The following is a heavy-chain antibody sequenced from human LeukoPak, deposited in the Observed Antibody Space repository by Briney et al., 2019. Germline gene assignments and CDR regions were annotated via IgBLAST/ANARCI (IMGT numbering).Heavy chain of an antibody. D-gene: IGHD3-3*01. CDR3: ARDYEAATDFWSGYRYYFDY. CDR1: GFTFSSYS. J-gene: IGHJ4*02. Sequence: GGSLRLSCAASGFTFSSYSMNWVRQAPGKGLEWVSYISSSSTIYYADSVKGRFTISRDNAKNSLYLQMNSLRAEDTAVYYCARDYEAATDFWSGYRYYFDYWGQGTLVTVSS. CDR2: ISSSSTI. V-gene: IGHV3-48*04.